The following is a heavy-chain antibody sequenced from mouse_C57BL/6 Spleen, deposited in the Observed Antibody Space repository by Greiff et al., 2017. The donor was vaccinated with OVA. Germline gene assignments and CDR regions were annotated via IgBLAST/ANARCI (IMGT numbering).Heavy chain of an antibody. J-gene: IGHJ4*01. CDR2: IYPGDGDT. D-gene: IGHD1-1*01. Sequence: QVQLQQSGAELVKPGASVTISCQASGYAFSSYWMHWVKQRPGKGLEWIGQIYPGDGDTHSNGKFKGKATLTADNSSSTAYMQLSSLTSADAAVYFCARRTTVVDYYAMDYWGQGTSVTVSS. CDR1: GYAFSSYW. V-gene: IGHV1-80*01. CDR3: ARRTTVVDYYAMDY.